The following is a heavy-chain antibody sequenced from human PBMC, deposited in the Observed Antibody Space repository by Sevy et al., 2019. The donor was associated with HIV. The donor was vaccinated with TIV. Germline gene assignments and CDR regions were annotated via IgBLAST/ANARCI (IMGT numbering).Heavy chain of an antibody. V-gene: IGHV3-23*01. CDR3: ARRPDLGEVIPTGVMDV. J-gene: IGHJ6*02. CDR2: ISGSGGTT. D-gene: IGHD3-3*01. Sequence: GGSLRLSCVASGFTFNSYAMSWVRQAPGKGLQWISVISGSGGTTFYADSVKGRFTISRDNSRNTVFLQMNSLRAEDTAAYYCARRPDLGEVIPTGVMDVWGQWTTVTVSS. CDR1: GFTFNSYA.